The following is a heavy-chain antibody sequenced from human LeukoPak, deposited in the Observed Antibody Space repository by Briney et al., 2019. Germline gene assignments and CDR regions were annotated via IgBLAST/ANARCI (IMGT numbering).Heavy chain of an antibody. CDR1: GFAFNTYS. J-gene: IGHJ6*03. CDR3: GRVKVGATLSDFDYYYVDV. CDR2: IMINVGKI. D-gene: IGHD1-26*01. V-gene: IGHV3-64*01. Sequence: GGSLRLSCAASGFAFNTYSMYWVRQAPGKGLEYASAIMINVGKIHYANSVEGRFSISRDNSKNTLFLQMGSLRVEDMGVYYCGRVKVGATLSDFDYYYVDVWGKGTTVTVSS.